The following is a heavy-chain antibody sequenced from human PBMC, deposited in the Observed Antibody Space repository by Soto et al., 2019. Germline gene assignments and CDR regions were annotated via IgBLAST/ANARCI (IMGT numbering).Heavy chain of an antibody. CDR2: ISYDGINQ. CDR1: GFTFSSYG. D-gene: IGHD3-10*01. V-gene: IGHV3-30*03. J-gene: IGHJ4*02. CDR3: ASWGYGSGRVGPTHFDY. Sequence: QVQLVESGGGVVQPGRSLRLSCAASGFTFSSYGMHWVRQAPGKGLEWVAVISYDGINQYYADSVKGRFTISRDNSKNTLYLQMNILRAEDTAVYYCASWGYGSGRVGPTHFDYWCQGTLVTVSS.